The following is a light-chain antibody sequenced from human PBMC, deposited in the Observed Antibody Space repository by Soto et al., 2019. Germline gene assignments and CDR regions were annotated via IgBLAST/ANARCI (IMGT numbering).Light chain of an antibody. Sequence: QSVLTQPPSVSGAPGQRVTISCTGSSSNIGAGYDVHWYQQLPGTAPQLPIYGNSKRPSGVPDRFSGSNSGTSASLAITGLQAEDEADYYCQSYDSSLSVVFGGGTKLTVL. CDR1: SSNIGAGYD. CDR3: QSYDSSLSVV. J-gene: IGLJ2*01. CDR2: GNS. V-gene: IGLV1-40*01.